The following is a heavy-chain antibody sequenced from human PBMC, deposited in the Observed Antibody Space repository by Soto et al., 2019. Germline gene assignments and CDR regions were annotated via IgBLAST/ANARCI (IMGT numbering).Heavy chain of an antibody. CDR1: GYTFTGYY. CDR2: INPNSGGT. CDR3: ARNYYDSSGYYYVGAGGTPHSDY. J-gene: IGHJ4*02. Sequence: QVQLVQSGAEVKKPGASVKVSCKASGYTFTGYYMHWVRQAPGQGLEWMGWINPNSGGTNYAQKFQGRVTMTRDTSISTAYMELSRLRSDDTAVSYCARNYYDSSGYYYVGAGGTPHSDYWGQGTLVTVSS. V-gene: IGHV1-2*02. D-gene: IGHD3-22*01.